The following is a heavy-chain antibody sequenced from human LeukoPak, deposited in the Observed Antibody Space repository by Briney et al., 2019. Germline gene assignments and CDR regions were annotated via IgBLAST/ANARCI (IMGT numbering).Heavy chain of an antibody. Sequence: SVKVSCKASGYTFTSYGISWVRQAPGQGLEWMGWISAYNGYTNYAQKLQGRVTMTTDTSTSTAYMELRSLRSDDTAVYYCASTKIVATILDYWGQGTLVTVSS. J-gene: IGHJ4*02. V-gene: IGHV1-18*01. D-gene: IGHD5-12*01. CDR3: ASTKIVATILDY. CDR1: GYTFTSYG. CDR2: ISAYNGYT.